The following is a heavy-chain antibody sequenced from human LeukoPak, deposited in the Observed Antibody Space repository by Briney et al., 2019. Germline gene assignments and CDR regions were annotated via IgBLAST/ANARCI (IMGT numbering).Heavy chain of an antibody. Sequence: QAGGSLRLSCAASGFTFSSYAMHWVRQAPGKGLEWVAFIRYDGSNKYYADSVKGRFTISRDNSKNTLYLQMNSLRAEDTAVYYCAKDRMKVHVESTPDYWGQGTLVTVSS. V-gene: IGHV3-30*02. D-gene: IGHD3-22*01. CDR2: IRYDGSNK. CDR1: GFTFSSYA. CDR3: AKDRMKVHVESTPDY. J-gene: IGHJ4*02.